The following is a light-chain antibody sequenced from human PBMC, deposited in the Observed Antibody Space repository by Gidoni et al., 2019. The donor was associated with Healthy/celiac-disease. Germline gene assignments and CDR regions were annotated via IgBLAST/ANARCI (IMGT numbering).Light chain of an antibody. CDR2: DVS. CDR1: SSDVGGYNY. CDR3: SSYTSSSTVV. Sequence: QPASVSGSPGQSITISCTGTSSDVGGYNYVSWYQQHTGNAPKLMIYDVSNRPSGVSNRFSGSKSGNTASLTISGLQAEDEADYYCSSYTSSSTVVFGGGTKLTVL. V-gene: IGLV2-14*01. J-gene: IGLJ2*01.